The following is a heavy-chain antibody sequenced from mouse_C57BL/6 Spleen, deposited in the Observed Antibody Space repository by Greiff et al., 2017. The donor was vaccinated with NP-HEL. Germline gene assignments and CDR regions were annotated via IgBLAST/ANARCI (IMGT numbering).Heavy chain of an antibody. D-gene: IGHD2-2*01. J-gene: IGHJ2*01. Sequence: QVQLQRPGTELVKPGASVKLSCKASGYTFTSYWMHWVKQRPGQGLEWIGNINPSNGGTNYNEKFKSKATLTVDTSSSTAYMQLSSLTSEDSAVYYCARYGEYSWLAFDYWGQGTTLTVSS. CDR2: INPSNGGT. CDR1: GYTFTSYW. CDR3: ARYGEYSWLAFDY. V-gene: IGHV1-53*01.